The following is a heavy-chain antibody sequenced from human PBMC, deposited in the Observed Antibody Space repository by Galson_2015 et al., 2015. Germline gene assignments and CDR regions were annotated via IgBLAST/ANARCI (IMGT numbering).Heavy chain of an antibody. Sequence: SVKVSCKASGYLFTSYYMHWVRQAPGQGLEWMGIINPSGGTTTYAQKFQGGVTMTRDTSTRTVYMELSSLRSEDTAVYYCARADYSNYGRGFYFDYWGQGTLVTVSS. CDR2: INPSGGTT. CDR1: GYLFTSYY. D-gene: IGHD4-11*01. J-gene: IGHJ4*02. V-gene: IGHV1-46*01. CDR3: ARADYSNYGRGFYFDY.